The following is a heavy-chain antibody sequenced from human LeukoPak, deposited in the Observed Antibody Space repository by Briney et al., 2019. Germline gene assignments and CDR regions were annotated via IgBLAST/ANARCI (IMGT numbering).Heavy chain of an antibody. Sequence: GGSLRLSCAASGFTFSSYSMNWVRQAPGKGLEWVSSISSSSSYIYYPDSVKGRFTISRDNAKNSLYLQMSSLRAEDTAVYYCARTSSVTPTPSFDSWGQGTLVTVSS. CDR1: GFTFSSYS. CDR3: ARTSSVTPTPSFDS. CDR2: ISSSSSYI. D-gene: IGHD4-17*01. J-gene: IGHJ4*02. V-gene: IGHV3-21*01.